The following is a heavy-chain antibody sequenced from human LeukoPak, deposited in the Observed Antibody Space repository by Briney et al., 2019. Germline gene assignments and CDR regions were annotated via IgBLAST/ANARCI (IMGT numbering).Heavy chain of an antibody. Sequence: ASVKVSCKASGYTFTKYTIHWVRQAPGQRLEWMGWINIGNGNTKHSQKFQGRVTITRDTSASTVYMELSSLRSEDTAVYYCSRERRRNDAFDIWGQGTMVTVSS. J-gene: IGHJ3*02. V-gene: IGHV1-3*04. CDR2: INIGNGNT. CDR3: SRERRRNDAFDI. CDR1: GYTFTKYT. D-gene: IGHD5-24*01.